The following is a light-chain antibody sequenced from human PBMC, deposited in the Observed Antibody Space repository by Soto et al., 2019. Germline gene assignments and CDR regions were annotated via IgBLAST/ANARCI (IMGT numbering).Light chain of an antibody. CDR2: KAS. J-gene: IGKJ2*01. CDR3: LQYHSYPYT. Sequence: DIQMTQSPSTLSASVGDRVTITCRASQSISSWLTWYQQKPGKAPKVLIYKASSLQSGVPSRFSGSGSGTDFTLTISSLQPDDVATYYCLQYHSYPYTFGQGTKLEIK. CDR1: QSISSW. V-gene: IGKV1-5*03.